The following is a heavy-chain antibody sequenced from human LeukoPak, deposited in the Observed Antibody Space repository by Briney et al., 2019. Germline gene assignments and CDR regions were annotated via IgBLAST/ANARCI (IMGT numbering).Heavy chain of an antibody. D-gene: IGHD4-23*01. CDR3: ARVGGNRSYFDY. CDR1: GGSISSYY. Sequence: SETLSLTRTVSGGSISSYYWSWIRQPPGKGLEWIGYIYYSASTNYNPSLKSRVTISVDTSKNQFSLKLSSVTAADTAVYYCARVGGNRSYFDYWGQGTLVTVSS. V-gene: IGHV4-59*01. J-gene: IGHJ4*02. CDR2: IYYSAST.